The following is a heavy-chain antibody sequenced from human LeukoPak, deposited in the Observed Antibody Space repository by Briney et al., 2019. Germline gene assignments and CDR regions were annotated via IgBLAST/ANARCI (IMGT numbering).Heavy chain of an antibody. CDR1: GYTFTGYY. J-gene: IGHJ4*02. Sequence: GASVKVSCKASGYTFTGYYMHWVRQAPGQGLEWMGWMNPNSGNTGYAQKFQGRVTMTRNTSISTAYMELSSLRSEDTAVYYCARGSRPVYNLLTGKRYFDYWGQGTLLTVSS. CDR3: ARGSRPVYNLLTGKRYFDY. CDR2: MNPNSGNT. D-gene: IGHD3-9*01. V-gene: IGHV1-8*02.